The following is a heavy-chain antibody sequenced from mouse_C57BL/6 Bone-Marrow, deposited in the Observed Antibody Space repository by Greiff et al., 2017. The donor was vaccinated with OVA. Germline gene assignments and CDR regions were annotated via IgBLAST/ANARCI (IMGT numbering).Heavy chain of an antibody. CDR3: ARGDYYLDYFDD. J-gene: IGHJ2*01. Sequence: VQLVESGAELMKPGASVKLSCKATGYTFTGYWIEWVKQRPGHGLEWIGEILPGSGCTNYNEKFKGKATFTADTSSNTAYMQLSSMTSEDSADYDCARGDYYLDYFDDWGQGTTLTVSS. CDR2: ILPGSGCT. V-gene: IGHV1-9*01. CDR1: GYTFTGYW. D-gene: IGHD1-1*02.